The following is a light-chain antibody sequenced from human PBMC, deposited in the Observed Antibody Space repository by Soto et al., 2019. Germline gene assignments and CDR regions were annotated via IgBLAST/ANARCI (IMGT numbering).Light chain of an antibody. CDR3: QQYNTSPVT. J-gene: IGKJ1*01. CDR2: KAS. Sequence: DVQMTQSPSTLSASVGDRVTITCRASQSISSWLAWYQQKPGKAPKLLIYKASSLESGVPSRFSGSGSGTEFTLTISSLQPDDFATYHCQQYNTSPVTLGQGTKVEIK. V-gene: IGKV1-5*03. CDR1: QSISSW.